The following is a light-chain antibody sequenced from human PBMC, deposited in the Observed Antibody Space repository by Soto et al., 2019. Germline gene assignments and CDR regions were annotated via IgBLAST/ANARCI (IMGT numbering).Light chain of an antibody. CDR3: QQYGSSPST. CDR2: VAS. J-gene: IGKJ2*02. Sequence: EIVLTQSPGTLSSSPGERATLSCRASQSVSSSYLAWYKHKPGEAPRLLMYVASIRATGIPDRFSGSGSGTDFTLTISRLEPEDFAVYYCQQYGSSPSTFGQGTKLEIK. V-gene: IGKV3-20*01. CDR1: QSVSSSY.